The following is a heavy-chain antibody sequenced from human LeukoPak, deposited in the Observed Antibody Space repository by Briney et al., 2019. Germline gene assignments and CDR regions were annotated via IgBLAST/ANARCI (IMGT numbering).Heavy chain of an antibody. CDR3: AKDNLYYYDSSGYYYFDY. D-gene: IGHD3-22*01. J-gene: IGHJ4*02. CDR2: ISGSGGST. CDR1: GFTFSSYA. Sequence: PGGSLRLSCAASGFTFSSYAMSRVRQAPGKGLEWVSAISGSGGSTYYADSVKGRFTISRDNSKNTLYLQMNSLRAEDTAVYYCAKDNLYYYDSSGYYYFDYWGQGTLVTVSS. V-gene: IGHV3-23*01.